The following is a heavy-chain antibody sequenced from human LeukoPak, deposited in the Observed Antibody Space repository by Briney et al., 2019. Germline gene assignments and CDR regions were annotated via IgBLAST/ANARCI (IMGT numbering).Heavy chain of an antibody. V-gene: IGHV3-30*18. CDR3: AKDLNYDFWSGLGN. CDR2: ISYDGTNK. CDR1: GFTFSSYG. Sequence: RGSLILSCAVSGFTFSSYGMHWVRQAPGKGLEWMAVISYDGTNKYYADSVKGRFTISRDNSKNTLYLQMNSLRAEDTAVYYCAKDLNYDFWSGLGNWGQGTLVTVSS. J-gene: IGHJ4*02. D-gene: IGHD3-3*01.